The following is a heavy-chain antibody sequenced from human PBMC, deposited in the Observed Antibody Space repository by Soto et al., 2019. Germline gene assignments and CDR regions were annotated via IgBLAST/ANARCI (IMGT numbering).Heavy chain of an antibody. CDR1: GFTFSSYD. V-gene: IGHV3-13*01. CDR3: ARVSRYYDSSGYYYRYFDY. D-gene: IGHD3-22*01. CDR2: IGTAGDT. J-gene: IGHJ4*02. Sequence: GGSLRLSCAASGFTFSSYDMHWVRQATGKGLEWVSAIGTAGDTYYPGSVKGRFTISRENAKNSLYLQMNSLRAGDTAVYYCARVSRYYDSSGYYYRYFDYWGQGTLVTVSS.